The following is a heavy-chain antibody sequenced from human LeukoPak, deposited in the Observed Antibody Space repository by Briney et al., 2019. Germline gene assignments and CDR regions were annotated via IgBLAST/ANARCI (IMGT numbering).Heavy chain of an antibody. V-gene: IGHV4-39*07. D-gene: IGHD3-3*01. CDR1: GGSISSSSYY. J-gene: IGHJ4*02. CDR3: AREGTYYDFWSGHPLPLQNYFDY. Sequence: SETLSLTCTVSGGSISSSSYYWGWIRQPPGKGLEWIGRIYTSGSTNYNPSLKSRVTMSVDTSKNQFSLKLSSVTAADTAVYYCAREGTYYDFWSGHPLPLQNYFDYWGQGTLVTVSS. CDR2: IYTSGST.